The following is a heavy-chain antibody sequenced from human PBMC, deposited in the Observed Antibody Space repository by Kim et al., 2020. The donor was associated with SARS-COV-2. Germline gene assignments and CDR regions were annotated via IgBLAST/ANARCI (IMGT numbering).Heavy chain of an antibody. J-gene: IGHJ6*02. CDR1: GGSFSGYY. CDR2: INHSGST. D-gene: IGHD5-12*01. CDR3: ATEGQEGIVATTPRQPYYYGMDV. Sequence: SETLSLTCAVYGGSFSGYYWSWIRQPPGKGLEWIGEINHSGSTNYNPSLKSRVTISGDTSKNQFSLKLSSVTAADTAVYYCATEGQEGIVATTPRQPYYYGMDVWGQGTTVTVSS. V-gene: IGHV4-34*01.